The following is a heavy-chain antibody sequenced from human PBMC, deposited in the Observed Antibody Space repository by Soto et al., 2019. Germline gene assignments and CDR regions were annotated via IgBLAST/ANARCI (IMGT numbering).Heavy chain of an antibody. CDR3: ARTPPVVAATQGAFDI. CDR1: GYSFTSYW. CDR2: FDPSDSYT. J-gene: IGHJ3*02. D-gene: IGHD2-15*01. V-gene: IGHV5-10-1*01. Sequence: PGESLKISCKGSGYSFTSYWISWVRQMPGKGLEWMGRFDPSDSYTNYSPSFQGHVTISADKSISTAYLQWSSLKASDTAMYYCARTPPVVAATQGAFDIWGQGTMVTVSS.